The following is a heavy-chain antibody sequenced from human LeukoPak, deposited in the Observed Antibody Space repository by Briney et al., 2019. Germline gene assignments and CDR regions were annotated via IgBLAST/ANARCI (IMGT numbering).Heavy chain of an antibody. CDR2: IWYDGSNK. CDR1: GFTFSSYG. D-gene: IGHD3-22*01. J-gene: IGHJ4*02. Sequence: GGSLRLSCAASGFTFSSYGMHWVRQAPGKGLEWVAVIWYDGSNKYYADSVKGRFTISRDNSKNTLYLQMNSLIAEDTAVYYCARDSYDSSGYYKGHFDYWGQGTLVTVSS. CDR3: ARDSYDSSGYYKGHFDY. V-gene: IGHV3-33*01.